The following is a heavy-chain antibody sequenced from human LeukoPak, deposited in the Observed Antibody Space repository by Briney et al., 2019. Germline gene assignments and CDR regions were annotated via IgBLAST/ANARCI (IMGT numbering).Heavy chain of an antibody. D-gene: IGHD4-23*01. V-gene: IGHV4-59*01. CDR2: IYYSGST. CDR3: ARGLYGNSPYYFDY. CDR1: GGSISSYY. Sequence: SETLSLTCTVSGGSISSYYWSWIRQPPGKGLEWIGYIYYSGSTNYNPSLKSRVAISVDTSKNQFSLKLSSVTAADTAVYYCARGLYGNSPYYFDYWGQGTLVTVSS. J-gene: IGHJ4*02.